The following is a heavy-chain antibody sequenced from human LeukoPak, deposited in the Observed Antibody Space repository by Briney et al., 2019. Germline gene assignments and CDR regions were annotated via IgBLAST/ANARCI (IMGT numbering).Heavy chain of an antibody. J-gene: IGHJ6*02. CDR3: ARETRGSPTYYYYDMDV. CDR2: INAGNGDT. Sequence: ASVKVSCKASGYTFTNYMIHWVRQAPGQRLEWMGWINAGNGDTKYSQKFQGRVTITRDTSASTAHMELSSLRSEDTAVYYCARETRGSPTYYYYDMDVWGQGTTVTVSS. V-gene: IGHV1-3*01. CDR1: GYTFTNYM. D-gene: IGHD1-26*01.